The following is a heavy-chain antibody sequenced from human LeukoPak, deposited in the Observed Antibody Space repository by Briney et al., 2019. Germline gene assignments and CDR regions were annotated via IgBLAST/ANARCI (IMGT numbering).Heavy chain of an antibody. CDR3: ARWSNGYYFFGDY. CDR1: GGSFSGYS. J-gene: IGHJ4*02. CDR2: INESETT. Sequence: KPSETLSLTCAVYGGSFSGYSWSWIRQPPGEGLEWIGEINESETTNYKSSLKSRVTISVDTSKRQLSLKVISVAAADTAIYYCARWSNGYYFFGDYWGPGTLVTVSS. V-gene: IGHV4-34*01. D-gene: IGHD3-3*01.